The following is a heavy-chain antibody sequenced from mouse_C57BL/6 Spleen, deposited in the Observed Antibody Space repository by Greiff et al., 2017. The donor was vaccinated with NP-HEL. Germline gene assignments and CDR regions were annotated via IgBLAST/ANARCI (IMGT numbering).Heavy chain of an antibody. V-gene: IGHV10-1*01. CDR1: GFSFNTYA. CDR2: IRSKSNNYAT. J-gene: IGHJ3*01. D-gene: IGHD2-3*01. Sequence: EVQGVESGGGLVQPKGSLKLSCAASGFSFNTYAMNWVRQAPGKGLEWVARIRSKSNNYATYYADSVKDRFTISRDDSESILYLQMNNLKTEDTAMYYCVRSGDGYSAWFAYWGQGTLVTVSA. CDR3: VRSGDGYSAWFAY.